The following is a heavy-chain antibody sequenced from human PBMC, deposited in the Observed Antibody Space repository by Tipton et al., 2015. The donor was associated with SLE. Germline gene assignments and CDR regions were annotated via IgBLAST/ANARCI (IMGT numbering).Heavy chain of an antibody. Sequence: TLSLTCTVSGGSISSHYWSWIRQPPGKGLEWIGYIYYSGSISYNPSLKSRVTISVDTSKNQFSLKLSSVTAADTAVYYCARGLGSIHWYFDLWGRGTLVTVSS. J-gene: IGHJ2*01. V-gene: IGHV4-59*11. CDR1: GGSISSHY. D-gene: IGHD3-16*01. CDR3: ARGLGSIHWYFDL. CDR2: IYYSGSI.